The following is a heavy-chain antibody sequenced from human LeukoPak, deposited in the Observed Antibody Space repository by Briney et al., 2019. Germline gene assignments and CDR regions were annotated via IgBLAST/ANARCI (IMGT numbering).Heavy chain of an antibody. CDR1: GFTVSNNY. V-gene: IGHV3-53*01. CDR2: IYGGGGT. J-gene: IGHJ4*02. Sequence: GGSLRLSCAASGFTVSNNYMAWVRQAPGKGLEWVSVIYGGGGTYYGASARGRFTIYRDNSQNTLYLQMNSLRAEDTVVYYCATWPATWYGEDYWGQGTLVTVSS. CDR3: ATWPATWYGEDY. D-gene: IGHD3-10*01.